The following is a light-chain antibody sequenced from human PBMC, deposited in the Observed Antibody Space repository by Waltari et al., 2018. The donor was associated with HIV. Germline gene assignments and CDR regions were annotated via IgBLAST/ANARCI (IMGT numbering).Light chain of an antibody. CDR1: SSDVGAYKY. CDR3: ASYTTTSTWV. Sequence: QSALTQPASVSGSPGQSITISCSGTSSDVGAYKYVSWYQQHPGKVPKLVIYEVNNRPSVISNRFFGSKSGNRASLTISGLQTEDEAEYYCASYTTTSTWVFGGGTKVTVL. V-gene: IGLV2-14*01. CDR2: EVN. J-gene: IGLJ3*02.